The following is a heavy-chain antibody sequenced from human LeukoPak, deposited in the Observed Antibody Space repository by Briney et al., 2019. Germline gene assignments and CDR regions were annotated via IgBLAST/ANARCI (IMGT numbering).Heavy chain of an antibody. J-gene: IGHJ5*02. CDR2: IYYSGST. Sequence: PLETLSLTCTVSGGSISSYYWSWIRQPPGKGLEWIGYIYYSGSTNYNPSLKSRVTISVDTSKNQFSLKLSSVTAADTAVYYCARFPWGAWFDPWGQGTLVTVSS. CDR3: ARFPWGAWFDP. D-gene: IGHD3-16*01. V-gene: IGHV4-59*01. CDR1: GGSISSYY.